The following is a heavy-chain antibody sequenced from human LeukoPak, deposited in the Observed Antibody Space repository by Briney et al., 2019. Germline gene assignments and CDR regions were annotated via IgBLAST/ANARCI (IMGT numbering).Heavy chain of an antibody. D-gene: IGHD4-17*01. V-gene: IGHV4-61*02. J-gene: IGHJ4*02. CDR2: IYTSRST. CDR1: GGPMKSGTYY. CDR3: ARGDSNDNDYGDYPDY. Sequence: SETLSLTCTVSGGPMKSGTYYWSWIRQAAGKGLEWIGRIYTSRSTNYNPSLKSRVTISIDTSKNQFSLNLSSVTAADTAVYYCARGDSNDNDYGDYPDYWGQGTLVTVSS.